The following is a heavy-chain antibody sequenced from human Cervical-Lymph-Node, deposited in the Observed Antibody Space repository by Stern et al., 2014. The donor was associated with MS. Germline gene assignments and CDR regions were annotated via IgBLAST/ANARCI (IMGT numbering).Heavy chain of an antibody. CDR1: GGSISSAEYY. Sequence: QVQLQESGPGLVKPSQTLSLTCAVTGGSISSAEYYWSWIRQSPGKGLEWLGYIHYSGTTYYNPYLKSRVTISVDTSQNPITMKLRSVTAADTAVYYCSRDADGYSLVFGYWGRGTLVTVSS. D-gene: IGHD5-24*01. CDR3: SRDADGYSLVFGY. CDR2: IHYSGTT. V-gene: IGHV4-30-4*01. J-gene: IGHJ4*02.